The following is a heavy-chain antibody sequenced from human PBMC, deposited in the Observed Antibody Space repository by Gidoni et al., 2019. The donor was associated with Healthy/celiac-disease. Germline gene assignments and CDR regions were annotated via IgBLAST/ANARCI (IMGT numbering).Heavy chain of an antibody. CDR1: GFTFSDHY. Sequence: EVQLVESGVGLVQPGGSLRLSCAASGFTFSDHYMDWVRQAPGKGLEWVGRTRNKANSYTTEYAASVKGRFTISRDDSKNSLYLQMNSLKTEDTAVYYCARIGRFEDYYYGMDVWGQGTTVTVSS. V-gene: IGHV3-72*01. CDR3: ARIGRFEDYYYGMDV. CDR2: TRNKANSYTT. J-gene: IGHJ6*02. D-gene: IGHD3-3*01.